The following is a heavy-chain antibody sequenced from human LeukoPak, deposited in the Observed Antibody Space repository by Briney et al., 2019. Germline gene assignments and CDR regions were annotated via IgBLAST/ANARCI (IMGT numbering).Heavy chain of an antibody. V-gene: IGHV3-53*04. Sequence: GGSLRLSCAASGFTVSSNYMSWVRQAPGKGLEWVSVIYSGGSTYYADSVKGRSTISRHNSKNTLYLQMNSLRAEDTAVYYCARAHRDGYNFDYWGQGTLVTVSS. CDR2: IYSGGST. J-gene: IGHJ4*02. CDR1: GFTVSSNY. CDR3: ARAHRDGYNFDY. D-gene: IGHD5-12*01.